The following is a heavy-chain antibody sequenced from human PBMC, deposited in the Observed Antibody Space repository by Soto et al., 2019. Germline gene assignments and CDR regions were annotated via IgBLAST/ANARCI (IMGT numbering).Heavy chain of an antibody. V-gene: IGHV4-30-4*01. J-gene: IGHJ5*02. D-gene: IGHD5-12*01. CDR2: IPSRGRP. CDR3: ARDTYSGYAFGL. CDR1: GASVAGGSYY. Sequence: QVQLRESGPGLVKPSQTLSLTCSVSGASVAGGSYYWSWVRQPPGKGLEWIGYIPSRGRPFYNPSLTSRGTISADTSKNPLSLQLTSVTAADTAVYYCARDTYSGYAFGLWGQGTLVTVSS.